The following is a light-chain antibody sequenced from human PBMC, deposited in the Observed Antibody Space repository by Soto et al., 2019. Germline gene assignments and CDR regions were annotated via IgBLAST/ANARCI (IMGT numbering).Light chain of an antibody. Sequence: IAMTQSPATLSVSPGARAPLSCRASPRVSTNVAWYQQIPGQTPRLLIYGASTRATGIPVRFSGSGSGTEFTLTISSLQAEDFAVYYCHQYYGGPYTFGQGTKVDIK. J-gene: IGKJ2*01. CDR3: HQYYGGPYT. CDR1: PRVSTN. V-gene: IGKV3-15*01. CDR2: GAS.